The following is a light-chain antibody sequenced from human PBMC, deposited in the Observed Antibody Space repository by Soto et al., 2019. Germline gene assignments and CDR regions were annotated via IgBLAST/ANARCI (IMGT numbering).Light chain of an antibody. CDR2: EVS. Sequence: QSVLAEPCSVSGSPGQSITISCTGTTSDVGSYDLVSWYQQHPGKAPKIMIYEVSKRPSGDSNRFSGSKSGNTASLTISGLQAEDEADYYCCSYAGGRSPYVFGTGTKVTVL. CDR1: TSDVGSYDL. J-gene: IGLJ1*01. CDR3: CSYAGGRSPYV. V-gene: IGLV2-23*02.